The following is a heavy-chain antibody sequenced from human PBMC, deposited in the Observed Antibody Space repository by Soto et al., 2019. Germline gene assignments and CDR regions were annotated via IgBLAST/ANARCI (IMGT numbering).Heavy chain of an antibody. CDR2: IIPIVVTS. CDR1: GGTFSSYA. V-gene: IGHV1-69*01. D-gene: IGHD3-10*01. Sequence: QVQLVQSGAEVKKPGSSVKGSCKASGGTFSSYAISWVRQAPGQGLEWMGGIIPIVVTSNYAQKFQGRVTITADESTSTAYLELSSLRSEDTAVYYCARDRGPPYGSGIANGMYVWGQGTTVTVSS. CDR3: ARDRGPPYGSGIANGMYV. J-gene: IGHJ6*02.